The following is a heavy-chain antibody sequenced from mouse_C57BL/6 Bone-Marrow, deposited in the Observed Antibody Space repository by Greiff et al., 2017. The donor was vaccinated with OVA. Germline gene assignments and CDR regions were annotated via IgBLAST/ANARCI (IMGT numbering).Heavy chain of an antibody. V-gene: IGHV5-9-1*02. J-gene: IGHJ1*03. D-gene: IGHD1-2*01. CDR1: GFTFSSYA. CDR3: TRIGYGGYFDV. CDR2: ISSGGDYI. Sequence: EVHLVESGEGLVKPGGSLKLSCAASGFTFSSYAMSWVRQTPEKRLEWVASISSGGDYIYYADTVKGRFTISRDNARNTLYLQMSSLKSEDTAMYYCTRIGYGGYFDVWGTGTTVTVSS.